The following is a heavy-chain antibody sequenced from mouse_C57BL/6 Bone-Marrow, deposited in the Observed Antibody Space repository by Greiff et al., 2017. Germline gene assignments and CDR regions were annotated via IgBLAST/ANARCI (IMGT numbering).Heavy chain of an antibody. D-gene: IGHD2-12*01. CDR1: GFTFSDYG. J-gene: IGHJ3*01. CDR3: ARGRLGFDY. V-gene: IGHV5-17*01. Sequence: EVQRVESGGGLVKPGGSLKLSCAASGFTFSDYGMHWVRQAPEKGLEWVAYISSGSSTIYYADTVKGRFTISRDNAKNILFLQMTSLRSEDTAMYYCARGRLGFDYWGQGTLVTVSA. CDR2: ISSGSSTI.